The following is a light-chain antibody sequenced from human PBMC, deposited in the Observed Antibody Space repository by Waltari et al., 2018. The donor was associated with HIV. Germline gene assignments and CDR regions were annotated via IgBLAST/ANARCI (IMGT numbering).Light chain of an antibody. J-gene: IGLJ2*01. CDR3: YSTESSANRRSV. CDR2: EDR. Sequence: SYELTQPPSVSVSPGQTARITCSGDALPNKYAYWYQHKSGQAPVLVIYEDRRRPSGIPEKFSGSSSGTIATLTISGAQVEDEADYYCYSTESSANRRSVFGGGTKLTVL. CDR1: ALPNKY. V-gene: IGLV3-10*01.